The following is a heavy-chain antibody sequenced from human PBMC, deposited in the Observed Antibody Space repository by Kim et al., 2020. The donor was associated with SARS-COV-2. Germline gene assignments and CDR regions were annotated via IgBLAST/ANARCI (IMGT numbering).Heavy chain of an antibody. CDR3: VREILIEGATKGFFHQ. Sequence: GGSLRLSCAASGFTFRSYGMHWVRQAPGKGLEWVAVVWNDATTKYYLDSVEGRFTVTRDNSRNTLSLQMNDLRAEDTAVYYCVREILIEGATKGFFHQWGQGTRVTVSP. CDR1: GFTFRSYG. V-gene: IGHV3-33*01. J-gene: IGHJ1*01. CDR2: VWNDATTK. D-gene: IGHD1-26*01.